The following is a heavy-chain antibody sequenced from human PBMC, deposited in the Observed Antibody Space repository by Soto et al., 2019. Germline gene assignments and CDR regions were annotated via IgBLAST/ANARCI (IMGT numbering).Heavy chain of an antibody. CDR3: AKDRREGGNSAFYFDF. J-gene: IGHJ5*01. Sequence: PGGSLRLSCAASGFKFSSYAMSWVRQAPGKGLEWVSLISATGGGTYYADSVKGRFTTSRDNSDNTLYLQVHSLRAEDTAVYYCAKDRREGGNSAFYFDFWGQGAQVTVSS. D-gene: IGHD3-16*01. CDR2: ISATGGGT. CDR1: GFKFSSYA. V-gene: IGHV3-23*01.